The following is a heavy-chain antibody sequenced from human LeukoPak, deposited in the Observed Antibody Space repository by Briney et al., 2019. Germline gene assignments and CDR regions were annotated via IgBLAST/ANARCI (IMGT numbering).Heavy chain of an antibody. CDR2: ISGSGGST. Sequence: GGSLRLSCAASGFTFSSYAMSWVRHAPGKGLEWVSAISGSGGSTYYADSVKGRFTISRDNSKNTLYLQMNSLRAEDTAVYYCARPGRRTTSGYWGQGTLVTVSS. CDR3: ARPGRRTTSGY. CDR1: GFTFSSYA. V-gene: IGHV3-23*01. J-gene: IGHJ4*02. D-gene: IGHD1-7*01.